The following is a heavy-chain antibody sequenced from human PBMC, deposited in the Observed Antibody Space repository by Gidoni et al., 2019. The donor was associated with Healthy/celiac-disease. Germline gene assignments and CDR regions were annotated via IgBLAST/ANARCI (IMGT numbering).Heavy chain of an antibody. J-gene: IGHJ4*02. D-gene: IGHD3-10*01. CDR1: GFTFDDYA. Sequence: EVQLVESGGGLVQPGRSLRLSCAASGFTFDDYAMHWVRQAPGKGLEWVSGISWNSGSIGYADSVKGRFTISRDNAKNSLYLQMNSLRAEDTALYYCAKGIPVNYWGQGTLVTVSS. CDR2: ISWNSGSI. CDR3: AKGIPVNY. V-gene: IGHV3-9*01.